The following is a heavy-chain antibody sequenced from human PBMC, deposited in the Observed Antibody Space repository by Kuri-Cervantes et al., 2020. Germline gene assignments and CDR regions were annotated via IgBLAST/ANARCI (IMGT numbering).Heavy chain of an antibody. D-gene: IGHD3-10*01. CDR2: INHSGST. CDR3: ARRQLWFGEAYFDY. V-gene: IGHV4-34*01. J-gene: IGHJ4*02. CDR1: GGSFSGYY. Sequence: SETLSLTCAVYGGSFSGYYWSWIRQPPGKGLEWIGEINHSGSTNYNPSLKSRVTISVDTSKNQFSLKLSSVTAADTAVYYCARRQLWFGEAYFDYWGQGTLVTVSS.